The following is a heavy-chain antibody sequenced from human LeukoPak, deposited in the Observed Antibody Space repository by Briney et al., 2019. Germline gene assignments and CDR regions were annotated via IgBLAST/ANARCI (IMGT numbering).Heavy chain of an antibody. V-gene: IGHV3-21*01. Sequence: GGSLRLSCAASGFTFSSYSMNWVRQAPGKGLEWVSSISSSNGYIYYADSVKGRFTISRDNAKNSLYLQMNSLRAEDTAVYYCARGLSGFASSLGYWGQGALVTVSA. CDR1: GFTFSSYS. CDR3: ARGLSGFASSLGY. D-gene: IGHD2-2*01. CDR2: ISSSNGYI. J-gene: IGHJ4*02.